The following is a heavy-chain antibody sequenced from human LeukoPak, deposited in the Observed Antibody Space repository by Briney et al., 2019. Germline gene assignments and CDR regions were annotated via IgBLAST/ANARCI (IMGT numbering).Heavy chain of an antibody. Sequence: SETLSLTCTVSGGPISSSSYYWGWIRQPPGKGLEYIGSIYYTESTYYNPSLKSRVTISVDTSKNQFSLNLTSVTSADTAVSYCARRLWFGEYYFDYWGQGTLVTVSS. CDR3: ARRLWFGEYYFDY. D-gene: IGHD3-10*01. J-gene: IGHJ4*02. CDR2: IYYTEST. V-gene: IGHV4-39*01. CDR1: GGPISSSSYY.